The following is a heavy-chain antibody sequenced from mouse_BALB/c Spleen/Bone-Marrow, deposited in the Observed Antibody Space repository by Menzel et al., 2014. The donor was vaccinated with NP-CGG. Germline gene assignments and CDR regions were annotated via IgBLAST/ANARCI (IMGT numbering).Heavy chain of an antibody. CDR3: TRDNHGAMGY. D-gene: IGHD1-2*01. CDR1: GFTFSNYW. J-gene: IGHJ4*01. V-gene: IGHV6-6*02. CDR2: IRLKSNNYAT. Sequence: EVQVVESGGGLVQPGGSMKLSCVASGFTFSNYWMNWVRQSPEKGLEWVAEIRLKSNNYATHYAESVKGRFTVSRDDSKSSVYLQMNNLRAEDTGIYSCTRDNHGAMGYWGQGTSVTVSS.